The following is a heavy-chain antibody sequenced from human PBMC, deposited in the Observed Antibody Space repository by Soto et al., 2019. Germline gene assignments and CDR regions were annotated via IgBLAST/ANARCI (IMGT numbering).Heavy chain of an antibody. J-gene: IGHJ5*02. CDR2: IYYSGTS. Sequence: QLQLQESGPGLVKPSETLSLTCTVSGGSISDGTYYWGWIRQPPGKGLEWIGSIYYSGTSSYNPSLKSRVTMSVDTSKKQLSLRLSSVTAADTAVYYCARLHCHSLNCVPLDPWGQGTLVIVSS. V-gene: IGHV4-39*01. CDR3: ARLHCHSLNCVPLDP. CDR1: GGSISDGTYY. D-gene: IGHD1-1*01.